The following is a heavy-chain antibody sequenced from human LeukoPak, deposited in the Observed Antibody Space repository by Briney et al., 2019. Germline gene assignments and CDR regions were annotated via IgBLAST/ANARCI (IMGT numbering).Heavy chain of an antibody. CDR1: GGSISGYY. D-gene: IGHD3-9*01. CDR2: IYYSGST. Sequence: SETLSLTCTVSGGSISGYYWSWIRQPPGKGLEWIGYIYYSGSTNYNPSLKSRVTISVDTSKNQFSLKLSSVTAADTAVYYCARGLYDILTGYYVFDYWGQGTLVTVSS. J-gene: IGHJ4*02. CDR3: ARGLYDILTGYYVFDY. V-gene: IGHV4-59*01.